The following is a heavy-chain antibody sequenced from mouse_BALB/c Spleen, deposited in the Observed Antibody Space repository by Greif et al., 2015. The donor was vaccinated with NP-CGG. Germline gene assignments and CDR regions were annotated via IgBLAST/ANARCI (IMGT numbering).Heavy chain of an antibody. Sequence: EVQGVESGGGLVKPGGSLKLSCAASGFAFSSYDMSWVRQTPEKRLEWVAYISSGGGSTYYPDTVKGRFTISRDNAKNXLYLQMSSLKSEDTAMYYCARYGNWFAYWGQGTLVTVSA. J-gene: IGHJ3*01. D-gene: IGHD2-1*01. CDR3: ARYGNWFAY. V-gene: IGHV5-12-1*01. CDR1: GFAFSSYD. CDR2: ISSGGGST.